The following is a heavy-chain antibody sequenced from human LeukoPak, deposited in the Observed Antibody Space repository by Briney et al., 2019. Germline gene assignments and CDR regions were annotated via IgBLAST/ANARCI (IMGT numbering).Heavy chain of an antibody. Sequence: SETLSLTCTVSGYSISSGYYWGWIRQPPGKGLEWIGSIYHSGSTYYNPSLKSRVTISVDTSKNQFSLKLSSVTAADTAVYYCARDRRGYYGSGSYDNPYFDYWGQGTLVTVSS. CDR2: IYHSGST. CDR1: GYSISSGYY. CDR3: ARDRRGYYGSGSYDNPYFDY. J-gene: IGHJ4*02. V-gene: IGHV4-38-2*02. D-gene: IGHD3-10*01.